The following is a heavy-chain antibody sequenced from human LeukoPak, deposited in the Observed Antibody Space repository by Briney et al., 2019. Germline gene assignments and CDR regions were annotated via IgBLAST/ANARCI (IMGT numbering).Heavy chain of an antibody. CDR3: ARVPQWLVRKNAFDI. V-gene: IGHV4-59*08. Sequence: KPSETLSLTCTVSGGSISSYYWTWIRQPPGKGLEWTGYIYYTGNTNYNPSLKSRVTISVDTSKNHFSLKLSSVTAADTAVYYCARVPQWLVRKNAFDIWGQGTMVTVSS. J-gene: IGHJ3*02. CDR2: IYYTGNT. CDR1: GGSISSYY. D-gene: IGHD6-19*01.